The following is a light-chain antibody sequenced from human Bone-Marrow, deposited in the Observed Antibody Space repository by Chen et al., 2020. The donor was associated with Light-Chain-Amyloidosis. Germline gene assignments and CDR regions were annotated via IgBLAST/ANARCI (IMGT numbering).Light chain of an antibody. V-gene: IGLV3-25*03. CDR3: QSADSSGTYEVI. J-gene: IGLJ2*01. Sequence: SYQLTQPPSVALYPGQTARSSCPGDDLPTKYAYWYQQKPVQAPVLVIHRDTERPSGISERFSGASSGTTATLTISGFQAEDEADYHCQSADSSGTYEVIFGGGTKLTVL. CDR2: RDT. CDR1: DLPTKY.